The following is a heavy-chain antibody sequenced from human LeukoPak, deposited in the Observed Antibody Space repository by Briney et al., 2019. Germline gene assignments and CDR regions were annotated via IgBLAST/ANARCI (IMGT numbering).Heavy chain of an antibody. Sequence: PGGSLRLSCAASGFTFSSYAMSWVRQAPGKGLEWVSDISGSGGSTYYADSVKGRFTISRDNSKNTLYLQMNSLRAEDTAVYYCAKAQYCSGGSCYFDYWGQGTLVTVSS. V-gene: IGHV3-23*01. CDR1: GFTFSSYA. CDR3: AKAQYCSGGSCYFDY. J-gene: IGHJ4*02. CDR2: ISGSGGST. D-gene: IGHD2-15*01.